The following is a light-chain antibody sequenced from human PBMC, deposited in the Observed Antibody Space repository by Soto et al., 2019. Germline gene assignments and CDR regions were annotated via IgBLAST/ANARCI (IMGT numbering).Light chain of an antibody. CDR2: KAS. J-gene: IGKJ1*01. V-gene: IGKV1-5*03. CDR3: QQYNSPWT. Sequence: DIQMTQSPSTLSASVGDRVTITCRASQSISSWLAWYQQKPGKAPKLLIYKASSLESGVPSRFSGSGSGTVFTLTISSLQADDFANYYCQQYNSPWTFGQGTKVEIK. CDR1: QSISSW.